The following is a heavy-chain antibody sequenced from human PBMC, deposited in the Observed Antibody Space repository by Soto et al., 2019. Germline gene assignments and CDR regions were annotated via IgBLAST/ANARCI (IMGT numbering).Heavy chain of an antibody. CDR1: GGSISSSSYY. V-gene: IGHV4-39*01. CDR2: IYYSGST. D-gene: IGHD5-18*01. Sequence: SETLSLTCTVSGGSISSSSYYWGWIRQPPGKGLEWIGSIYYSGSTYYNPSLKSRVTISVDTSKNQFSLKLSSVTTADTAVYYCARRYSYGSTKYYFDYWGQGTLVTVSS. CDR3: ARRYSYGSTKYYFDY. J-gene: IGHJ4*02.